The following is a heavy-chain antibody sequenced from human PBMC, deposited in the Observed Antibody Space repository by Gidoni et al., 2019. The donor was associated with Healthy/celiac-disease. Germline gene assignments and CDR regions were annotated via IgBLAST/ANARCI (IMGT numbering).Heavy chain of an antibody. CDR1: GGTVSRYA. CDR2: IIPIFCTA. Sequence: QVQRVQSGAEVKQPGAAEKGCCEASGGTVSRYASSWVRQAPGQGLEWMGGIIPIFCTASYAHKFQGRVTIPADESTSTAYMELRSLRSKDTAVYYWAPREVRGSSCYYYYGIDVWGQGTTVTVSS. CDR3: APREVRGSSCYYYYGIDV. V-gene: IGHV1-69*01. J-gene: IGHJ6*02. D-gene: IGHD6-13*01.